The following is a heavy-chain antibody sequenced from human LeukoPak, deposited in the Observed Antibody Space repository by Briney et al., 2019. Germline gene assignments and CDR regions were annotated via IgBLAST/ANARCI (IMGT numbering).Heavy chain of an antibody. D-gene: IGHD2-15*01. CDR3: ASGWYYYYMDV. J-gene: IGHJ6*03. V-gene: IGHV1-2*06. CDR2: INPNSGGT. CDR1: GYTFTGYY. Sequence: APVKVSCKASGYTFTGYYMHWVRQAPGRGLEWMGRINPNSGGTNYAQKFRGRVTMTRDTSINTAYMELSRLRSDDTAVYYCASGWYYYYMDVWGKGTTVTVSS.